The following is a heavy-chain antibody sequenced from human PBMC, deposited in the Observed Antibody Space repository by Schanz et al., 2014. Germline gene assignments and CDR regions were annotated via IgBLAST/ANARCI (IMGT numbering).Heavy chain of an antibody. CDR2: VRKKEFSDDTE. D-gene: IGHD3-9*01. V-gene: IGHV3-72*01. CDR3: VREGSTTPVAGLRSFDWLGRFDY. CDR1: GFSFSDHA. J-gene: IGHJ4*02. Sequence: EVQLLESGGGLIQPGGSLRLSCAASGFSFSDHAMDWVRQAAGKGLEWVGRVRKKEFSDDTEEYAASVRGRFTISRDDSKNSLYLQMSSLKSEDTAMYYCVREGSTTPVAGLRSFDWLGRFDYWGQGALVTVSS.